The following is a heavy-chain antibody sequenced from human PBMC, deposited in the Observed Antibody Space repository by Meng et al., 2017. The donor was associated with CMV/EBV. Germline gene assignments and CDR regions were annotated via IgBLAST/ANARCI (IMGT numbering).Heavy chain of an antibody. D-gene: IGHD3-16*02. CDR3: ARFITFGGVIVIDY. Sequence: GGSLRLSCAASGFTFSGSAMHWVRQASGKGLEWVGRIRSKANSYATAYAASVKGRFTISRDDSKNTAYLQMNSLKTEDTAVYYCARFITFGGVIVIDYWGQGTLVTVSS. CDR2: IRSKANSYAT. J-gene: IGHJ4*02. CDR1: GFTFSGSA. V-gene: IGHV3-73*01.